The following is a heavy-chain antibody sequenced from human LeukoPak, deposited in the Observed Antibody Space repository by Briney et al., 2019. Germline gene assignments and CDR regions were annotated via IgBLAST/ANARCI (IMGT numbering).Heavy chain of an antibody. V-gene: IGHV3-23*01. Sequence: GGSLRLSCAASGFTFSSYAMSWVRQAPGKGLEWVSAISGSGGSTYYADSVKGRFTISRDDSKNTLYLQMNSLRAEDTAVYYCARAGSTAPHNYGMDVWGKGSTVTVSS. J-gene: IGHJ6*04. CDR2: ISGSGGST. CDR3: ARAGSTAPHNYGMDV. D-gene: IGHD2-2*01. CDR1: GFTFSSYA.